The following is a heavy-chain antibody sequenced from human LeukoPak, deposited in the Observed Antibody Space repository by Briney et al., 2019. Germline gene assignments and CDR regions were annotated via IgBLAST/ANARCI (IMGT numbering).Heavy chain of an antibody. CDR3: AGGPNYYGSGSYYY. CDR1: GFTFDDYG. J-gene: IGHJ4*02. V-gene: IGHV3-20*04. CDR2: INWNGGST. Sequence: GGSLRLSCAASGFTFDDYGMSWVRQAPGKGLEWVSGINWNGGSTGYADSVKGRFTISRDNAKNSLYLQMNSLRAEDTAVYYCAGGPNYYGSGSYYYWGQGTLVTVSS. D-gene: IGHD3-10*01.